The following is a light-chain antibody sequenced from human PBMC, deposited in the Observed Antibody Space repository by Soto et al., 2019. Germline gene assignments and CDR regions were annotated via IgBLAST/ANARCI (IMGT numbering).Light chain of an antibody. V-gene: IGLV2-8*01. CDR3: SSYAGSNKLGV. CDR1: SSDVGGYNY. J-gene: IGLJ1*01. Sequence: QSALTQPPSASGSPGQSVTISCTGTSSDVGGYNYVSWYQQHPGKAPKLMISEVSKRPSGVPDRFSGSKSGNTASLTVYGLHAEDEDDYYCSSYAGSNKLGVFGTGTKLTVL. CDR2: EVS.